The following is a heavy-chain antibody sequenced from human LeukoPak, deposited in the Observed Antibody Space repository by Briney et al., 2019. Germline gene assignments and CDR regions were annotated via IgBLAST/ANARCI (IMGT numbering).Heavy chain of an antibody. J-gene: IGHJ4*02. Sequence: QSGGSLRLSCAASGFSFSSFAMHWVRQAPGKGLEWVAFIRYDGSEKYHADSVKGRLTISRDNSKNTLYLQMNSLRAEDTAVYYCAKVGVGWVAFEYWGQGTLVTVSS. CDR2: IRYDGSEK. CDR1: GFSFSSFA. CDR3: AKVGVGWVAFEY. D-gene: IGHD3-16*01. V-gene: IGHV3-30*02.